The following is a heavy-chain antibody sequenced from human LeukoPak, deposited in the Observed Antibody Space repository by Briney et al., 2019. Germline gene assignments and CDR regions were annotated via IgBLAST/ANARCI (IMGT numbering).Heavy chain of an antibody. D-gene: IGHD6-13*01. CDR1: GFTFSSHA. CDR3: ARGSSSWTGYYYYGMDV. V-gene: IGHV3-33*08. Sequence: GGSLRLSWAASGFTFSSHALSWLRQAPGKGLEWVAVIWYDGSNKYYADSVKGRFTISRDNSKNTLYLQMNSLRAEDTAVYYCARGSSSWTGYYYYGMDVWGQGTTVTVSS. CDR2: IWYDGSNK. J-gene: IGHJ6*02.